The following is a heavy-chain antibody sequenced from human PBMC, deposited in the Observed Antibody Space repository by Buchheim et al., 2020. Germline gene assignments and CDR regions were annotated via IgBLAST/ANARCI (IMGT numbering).Heavy chain of an antibody. CDR2: IYYSGST. V-gene: IGHV4-39*07. Sequence: QLQLQESGPGLVKPSETLSLTCTVSGGSIRSSSYYWGWIRQPPGKGLEWIGSIYYSGSTYYNPSLKSRVTISVDTSKNQFSLKLSSVTAADTAVYYCARETSYYDFWSGYYKEMNWFDPWGQGTL. CDR3: ARETSYYDFWSGYYKEMNWFDP. D-gene: IGHD3-3*01. CDR1: GGSIRSSSYY. J-gene: IGHJ5*02.